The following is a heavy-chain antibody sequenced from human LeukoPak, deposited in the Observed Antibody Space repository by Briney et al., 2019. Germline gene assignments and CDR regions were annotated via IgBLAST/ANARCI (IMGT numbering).Heavy chain of an antibody. V-gene: IGHV4-59*01. CDR3: ARAQYYYDSSGSPTIDY. CDR2: IYYSGST. D-gene: IGHD3-22*01. J-gene: IGHJ4*02. CDR1: GGSISSYY. Sequence: SETLSLTCSVSGGSISSYYWSWIRQPPGKGLEWIGYIYYSGSTNYNPSLKSRVTISVDTSKNQFSLKLSSVTAADTAVYYCARAQYYYDSSGSPTIDYWGRGTLVTVSS.